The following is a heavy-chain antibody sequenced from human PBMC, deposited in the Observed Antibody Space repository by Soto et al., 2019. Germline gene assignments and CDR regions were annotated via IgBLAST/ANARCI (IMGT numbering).Heavy chain of an antibody. CDR1: GGSISSYY. J-gene: IGHJ5*02. Sequence: PSETLSLTCTVSGGSISSYYWSWIRQPPGKGLEWIGYISYSGSTNYNPSLKSRVTISVDTSKNQFSLKLSSVTAADTAVYYCARSPPGPSYWLDPWDQGTLVTVSS. CDR3: ARSPPGPSYWLDP. CDR2: ISYSGST. V-gene: IGHV4-59*01.